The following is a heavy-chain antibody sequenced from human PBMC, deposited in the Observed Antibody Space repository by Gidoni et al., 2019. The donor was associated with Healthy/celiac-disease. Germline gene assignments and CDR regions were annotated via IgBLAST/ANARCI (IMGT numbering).Heavy chain of an antibody. J-gene: IGHJ4*02. V-gene: IGHV3-30*18. D-gene: IGHD2-2*02. CDR1: GFTFSSYG. CDR3: AKEAIGGIVVVPAAIGFDY. Sequence: QVRLVESGGGVVQPGRSLRLSCAASGFTFSSYGMHWVRQAPGKGLEGVAVRSYDGSNKYYADSVKGRFTISRDNSKNTLYLQMNSLRAEDTAVYYCAKEAIGGIVVVPAAIGFDYWGQGTLVTVSS. CDR2: RSYDGSNK.